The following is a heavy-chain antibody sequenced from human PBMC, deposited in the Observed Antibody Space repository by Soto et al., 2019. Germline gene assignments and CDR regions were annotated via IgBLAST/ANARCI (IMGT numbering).Heavy chain of an antibody. CDR2: ISYDGSNK. D-gene: IGHD2-15*01. V-gene: IGHV3-30*18. CDR1: GFTFSSYG. CDR3: AKDRICSGGSCPHHYYYDGMDV. Sequence: QVQLVESGGGVVQPGRSLRLSCAASGFTFSSYGMHWVRQAPGKGLEWVAVISYDGSNKYYEDSVKGRFTISRDNSKNTLYLQMNSLRAEDTAVYYCAKDRICSGGSCPHHYYYDGMDVWGQGTTVTFSS. J-gene: IGHJ6*02.